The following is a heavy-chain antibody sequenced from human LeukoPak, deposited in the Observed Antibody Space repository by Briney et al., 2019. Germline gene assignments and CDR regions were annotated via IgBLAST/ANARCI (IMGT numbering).Heavy chain of an antibody. Sequence: SQTLSLTCDVSGGSISGYHWSWIRQPPGKGLEWLGYIYYSGSSNYNPSLKSRVTMSADTSKNQFSLKLSSVTAADTAVYYCARVPRSYYYYYYMDVWGKGTTVTVSS. CDR3: ARVPRSYYYYYYMDV. CDR1: GGSISGYH. CDR2: IYYSGSS. V-gene: IGHV4-59*01. J-gene: IGHJ6*03.